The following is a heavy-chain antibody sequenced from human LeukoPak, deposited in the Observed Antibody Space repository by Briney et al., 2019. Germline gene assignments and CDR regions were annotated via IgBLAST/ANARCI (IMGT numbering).Heavy chain of an antibody. J-gene: IGHJ5*02. CDR1: GYTFTSYG. D-gene: IGHD2-8*01. CDR2: ISVYNGNT. Sequence: GASVKVTCKASGYTFTSYGISWVRQAPGQGLEWMGWISVYNGNTNYAQKLQGRVTMTTDTSTSTAYMELRSLRSDDTAVYYCAREWGGDCTNGVCRNWFDPWGQGTLVTVSS. CDR3: AREWGGDCTNGVCRNWFDP. V-gene: IGHV1-18*01.